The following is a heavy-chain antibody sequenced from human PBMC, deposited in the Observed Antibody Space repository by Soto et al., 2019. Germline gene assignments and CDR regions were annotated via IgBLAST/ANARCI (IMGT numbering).Heavy chain of an antibody. CDR2: ISGSGGST. Sequence: EVQLLESGGGLVQPGGSLRLSCAASGFTFSSYAMSWVRQAPGKGLEWVSAISGSGGSTYYADSVKGRFTISRDNSKNTLYLQMKSRRAEDTAVYDCAKAHPDYGDHYYYMDVWGKGTTVTVSS. J-gene: IGHJ6*03. D-gene: IGHD4-17*01. CDR3: AKAHPDYGDHYYYMDV. CDR1: GFTFSSYA. V-gene: IGHV3-23*01.